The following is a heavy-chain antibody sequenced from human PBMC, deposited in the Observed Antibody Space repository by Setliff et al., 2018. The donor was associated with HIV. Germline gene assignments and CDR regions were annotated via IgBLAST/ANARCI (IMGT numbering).Heavy chain of an antibody. CDR3: ARTPYDFWSGHIDY. D-gene: IGHD3-3*01. Sequence: SETLSLTCTVSGGSISSSSYYWGWIRQPPGKGLEWIGSIYYSGSTYYNPSLESRVTISVDTSKNQFSLKLSSVTAADTAVYYCARTPYDFWSGHIDYWGQGTLVTAPQ. CDR2: IYYSGST. CDR1: GGSISSSSYY. V-gene: IGHV4-39*01. J-gene: IGHJ4*02.